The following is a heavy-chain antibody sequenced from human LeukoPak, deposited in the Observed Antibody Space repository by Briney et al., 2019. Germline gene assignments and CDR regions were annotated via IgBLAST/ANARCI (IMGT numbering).Heavy chain of an antibody. J-gene: IGHJ5*02. CDR1: GFTFSSFA. CDR3: ARDGYYDYVWGSYRSRNWFDP. V-gene: IGHV3-74*01. Sequence: GGSLRLSCAASGFTFSSFAVTWVRQAPGKGLVWVSRINSDGSSTSYADSVKGRFTISRDNAKNTLYLQMNSLRAEDTAVYYCARDGYYDYVWGSYRSRNWFDPWGQGTLVTVSS. D-gene: IGHD3-16*02. CDR2: INSDGSST.